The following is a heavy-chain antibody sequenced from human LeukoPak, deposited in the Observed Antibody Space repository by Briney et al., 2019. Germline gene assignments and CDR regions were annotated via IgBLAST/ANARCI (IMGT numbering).Heavy chain of an antibody. CDR3: ARESIAVAAALDY. J-gene: IGHJ4*02. CDR1: GDSITNPKW. V-gene: IGHV4-4*02. D-gene: IGHD6-19*01. CDR2: IYYSGTA. Sequence: SETLSLTCAVSGDSITNPKWWSWVRQPPGKGLEWLGEIYYSGTANYNPSLGSRVTISVDKSKNQFSLKLSSVTAADTAVYYCARESIAVAAALDYWGQGTLVTVSS.